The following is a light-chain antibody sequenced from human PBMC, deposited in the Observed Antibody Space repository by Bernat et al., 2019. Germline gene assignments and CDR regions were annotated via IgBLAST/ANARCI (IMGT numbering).Light chain of an antibody. CDR3: NFRDSSGNLDWV. V-gene: IGLV3-19*01. CDR1: GLRGFY. J-gene: IGLJ3*02. Sequence: SSELTQDPAVSVALGQTVRITCQGDGLRGFYASWYQQKPGQAPVVVIYGKNNRPSGIPDRFSGSSSGNTASLTITAAQAEDEADYYCNFRDSSGNLDWVFGGGTKLTVL. CDR2: GKN.